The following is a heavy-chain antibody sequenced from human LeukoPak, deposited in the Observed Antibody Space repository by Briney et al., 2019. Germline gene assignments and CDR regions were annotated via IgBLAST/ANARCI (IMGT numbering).Heavy chain of an antibody. Sequence: SETLSLTCTVSGYSISSGYYWGWIRQPPGKGLEWIGSIYHSGSTYYNPSLKSRVTTSVGTSKNQFSLKLSSVTAADTAVYYCARDRAVFGVDLSPTDYWGQGTLVTVSS. D-gene: IGHD3-3*01. J-gene: IGHJ4*02. V-gene: IGHV4-38-2*02. CDR3: ARDRAVFGVDLSPTDY. CDR1: GYSISSGYY. CDR2: IYHSGST.